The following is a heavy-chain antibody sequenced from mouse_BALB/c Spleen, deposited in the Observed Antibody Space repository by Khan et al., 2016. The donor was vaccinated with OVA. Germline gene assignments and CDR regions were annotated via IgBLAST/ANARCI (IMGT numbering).Heavy chain of an antibody. V-gene: IGHV9-2-1*01. CDR1: GYTFTDYS. Sequence: QIQLVQSGPELKKPGETVKISCKASGYTFTDYSMHWVKQAPGKGLKWMGWINTETGEPTYADDFKGRFAFSLETSASTAFLQINNLKNEDTATYFCARRDYGYNWFAYWGKGTLVTVSA. J-gene: IGHJ3*01. CDR3: ARRDYGYNWFAY. D-gene: IGHD2-2*01. CDR2: INTETGEP.